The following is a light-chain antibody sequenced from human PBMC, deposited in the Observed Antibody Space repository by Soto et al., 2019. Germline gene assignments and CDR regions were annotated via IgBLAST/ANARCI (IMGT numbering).Light chain of an antibody. J-gene: IGKJ1*01. Sequence: DIQMTQSPSSLSASVGDRVTITCRASQSLRSYLNWYQQKPGKAPKLLIYAASSLQSGVPARFSGSGSGTDFTLTISSLQPEDFATYYCQQSYSTPQTFGQGTKVEIK. CDR3: QQSYSTPQT. CDR1: QSLRSY. CDR2: AAS. V-gene: IGKV1-39*01.